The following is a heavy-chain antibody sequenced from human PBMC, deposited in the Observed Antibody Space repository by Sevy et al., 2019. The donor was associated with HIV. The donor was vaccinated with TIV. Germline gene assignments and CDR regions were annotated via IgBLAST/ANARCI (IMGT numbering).Heavy chain of an antibody. CDR3: AGENAWGRGYS. D-gene: IGHD1-26*01. Sequence: SETLSLTCTVSGGSITSLYWNWIRQPPAKGLEWIANIYYNGHINYNPSLKSRVTLSLDPSKNQFSLRLSSVTAEDTAMYYCAGENAWGRGYSWGQGTLVTVSS. V-gene: IGHV4-59*08. J-gene: IGHJ4*02. CDR2: IYYNGHI. CDR1: GGSITSLY.